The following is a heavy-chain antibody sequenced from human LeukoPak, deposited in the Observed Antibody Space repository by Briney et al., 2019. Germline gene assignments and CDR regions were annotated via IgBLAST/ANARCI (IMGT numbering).Heavy chain of an antibody. D-gene: IGHD1-26*01. J-gene: IGHJ4*02. CDR3: ARLSGSYYSNFDY. Sequence: GESLKISCKGSGYXFTSYWIGWVRQMPGKGLEWMGIIYPGDSDTRYSPSFQGQVTISADKSTSTAYLQCNSLKASDTAMYYCARLSGSYYSNFDYWGQGTLVTVSS. CDR2: IYPGDSDT. CDR1: GYXFTSYW. V-gene: IGHV5-51*01.